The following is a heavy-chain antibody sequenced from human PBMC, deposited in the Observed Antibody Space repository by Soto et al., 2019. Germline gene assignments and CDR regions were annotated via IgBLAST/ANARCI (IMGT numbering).Heavy chain of an antibody. CDR2: ISGSGVST. Sequence: GGSLRLSCAASGFTFSSYAMSWVRQAPGKGLEWVSAISGSGVSTYYADSVKGRFTSSRDNSKNTLYLQMNSLRAEDTAVDYCAKDKQRISIAAAGTVTGYNWFDPWGQGTLVTVSS. V-gene: IGHV3-23*01. D-gene: IGHD6-13*01. J-gene: IGHJ5*02. CDR1: GFTFSSYA. CDR3: AKDKQRISIAAAGTVTGYNWFDP.